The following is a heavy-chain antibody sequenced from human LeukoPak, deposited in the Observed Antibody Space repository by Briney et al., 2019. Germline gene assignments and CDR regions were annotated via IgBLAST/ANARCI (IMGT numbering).Heavy chain of an antibody. CDR3: ARDARGGTYGLE. CDR1: GFTFTNSS. CDR2: INQDGSET. J-gene: IGHJ4*02. V-gene: IGHV3-7*01. D-gene: IGHD3-16*01. Sequence: GGSLRLSCVASGFTFTNSSMKWVRQAPGKRLEWVASINQDGSETFFEDSVRGRFTISRDNAKKSLHLQMNSLRVEDPGVYYCARDARGGTYGLEWGQGTLVTVSS.